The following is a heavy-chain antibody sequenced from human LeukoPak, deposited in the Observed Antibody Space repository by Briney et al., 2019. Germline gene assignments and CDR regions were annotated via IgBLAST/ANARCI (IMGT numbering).Heavy chain of an antibody. J-gene: IGHJ3*02. CDR3: VRARIAGFAFDI. Sequence: GASVNVSCKASGYTFTSYDLNWLRPAAGQGLDWVGWMNPNSCKTDYAQKLQGRGTMIRNTSISTAYMEPSSLRSEGPAVYFCVRARIAGFAFDIWGQGTMVTVSS. D-gene: IGHD2/OR15-2a*01. V-gene: IGHV1-8*01. CDR1: GYTFTSYD. CDR2: MNPNSCKT.